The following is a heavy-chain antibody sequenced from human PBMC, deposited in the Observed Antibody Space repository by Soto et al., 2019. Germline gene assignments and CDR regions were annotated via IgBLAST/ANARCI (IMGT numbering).Heavy chain of an antibody. CDR1: GGSFSTYY. J-gene: IGHJ4*02. Sequence: SETLSPTCAVNGGSFSTYYWSWIRPPPGRGLEWDGAITNSGSTNYNPSLKSRVTMSVDTSKNQLSLKLSSVTAADTAVYYFKTDSIADDFAPFDYWGQGTLVTVSS. CDR2: ITNSGST. CDR3: KTDSIADDFAPFDY. D-gene: IGHD2-15*01. V-gene: IGHV4-34*01.